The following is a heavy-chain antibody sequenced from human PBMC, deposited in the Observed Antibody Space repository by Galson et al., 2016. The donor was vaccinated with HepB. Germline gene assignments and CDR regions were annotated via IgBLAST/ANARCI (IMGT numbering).Heavy chain of an antibody. CDR3: ARESNPYAYNGIWGGCFFALDM. V-gene: IGHV3-74*01. J-gene: IGHJ3*02. Sequence: SLRLSCAVSGFTFSSYWMHWVRQAPGKGLVWVSRIHIDGSSTNYADSVKGRFTISRDNTKNTLYLQMDSLRAEDTAVYYCARESNPYAYNGIWGGCFFALDMWGQGTMVTVSA. CDR2: IHIDGSST. CDR1: GFTFSSYW. D-gene: IGHD3-3*01.